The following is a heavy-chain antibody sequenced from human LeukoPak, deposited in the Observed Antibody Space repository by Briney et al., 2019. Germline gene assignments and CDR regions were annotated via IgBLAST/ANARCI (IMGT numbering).Heavy chain of an antibody. CDR2: IKQDGSEK. J-gene: IGHJ4*02. V-gene: IGHV3-7*01. CDR3: ARVRTRTNDY. D-gene: IGHD1-14*01. Sequence: PGGSLRLSCAPSGFTFSSYWMSWVRQAPGKGLEWVANIKQDGSEKYYVDSVKGRFTISRDNAKNSLYLQMNSLRAEDTAVYYCARVRTRTNDYWGQGTLVTVSS. CDR1: GFTFSSYW.